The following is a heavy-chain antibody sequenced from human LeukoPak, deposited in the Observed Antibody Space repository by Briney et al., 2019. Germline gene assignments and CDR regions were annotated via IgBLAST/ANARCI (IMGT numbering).Heavy chain of an antibody. CDR3: AKERGPYCGGDCYSGLDY. CDR1: GFTFSTYT. Sequence: GGSLRLSCAASGFTFSTYTMTWVRQAPGKGLEWVASISGSSGYTDYADSLKGRFTISRDNAKNSLYLQMNSLRAEDTAVYYCAKERGPYCGGDCYSGLDYWGQGTLVTVSS. D-gene: IGHD2-21*02. CDR2: ISGSSGYT. J-gene: IGHJ4*02. V-gene: IGHV3-21*01.